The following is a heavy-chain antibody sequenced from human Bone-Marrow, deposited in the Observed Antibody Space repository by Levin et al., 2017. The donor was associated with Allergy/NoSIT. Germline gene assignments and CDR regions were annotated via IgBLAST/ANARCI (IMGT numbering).Heavy chain of an antibody. CDR1: GFAFSTFA. Sequence: GESLKISCAASGFAFSTFAIHWVRQAPGKGLEWVAVISYDGKRNYFADSVKGRFTLSRDNSNNTVYLQLNDLRPEDTAIYYCAKDRLPYDDPPAEWFDPWGQGTLVTVSS. CDR3: AKDRLPYDDPPAEWFDP. J-gene: IGHJ5*02. D-gene: IGHD4-17*01. V-gene: IGHV3-30*18. CDR2: ISYDGKRN.